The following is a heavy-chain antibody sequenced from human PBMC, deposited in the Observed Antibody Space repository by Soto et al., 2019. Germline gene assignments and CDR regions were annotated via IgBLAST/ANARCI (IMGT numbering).Heavy chain of an antibody. CDR3: ARARTRYCSGGSCSQNFDY. CDR2: IYYSGST. V-gene: IGHV4-59*01. CDR1: GGSISSYY. J-gene: IGHJ4*02. D-gene: IGHD2-15*01. Sequence: SETLSLTCTVSGGSISSYYWSWIRQPPGKGLEWIGYIYYSGSTNYNPSLKSRVTISVDTSKNQFSLKLSSVTAADTAVYYCARARTRYCSGGSCSQNFDYWGQGTLVTVSS.